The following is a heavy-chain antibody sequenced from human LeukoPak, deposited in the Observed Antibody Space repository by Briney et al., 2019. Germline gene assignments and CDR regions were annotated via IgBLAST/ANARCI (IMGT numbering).Heavy chain of an antibody. Sequence: RGSLRLSCADPGFTFSRHWMSWVRQAPRKGLEWLANIKQDGSEKYYVDSVEGRFTISRDNAKNSLYLQMNSLRAEDTAVYYCARSYYGSGTSYGMDVWGQGTTVTVSS. J-gene: IGHJ6*02. CDR2: IKQDGSEK. V-gene: IGHV3-7*01. CDR1: GFTFSRHW. D-gene: IGHD3-10*01. CDR3: ARSYYGSGTSYGMDV.